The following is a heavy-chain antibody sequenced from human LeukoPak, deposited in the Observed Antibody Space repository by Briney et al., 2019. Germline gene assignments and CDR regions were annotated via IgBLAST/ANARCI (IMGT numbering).Heavy chain of an antibody. V-gene: IGHV1-2*06. CDR1: GYTFTGYY. Sequence: ASVKVSCKASGYTFTGYYMHWVRQAPGQGLEWMGRINPNSGGTNYAQKFQGRVTMTRDTSISTAYMELSRLRSDDTAVYYCARGGETYYDFWSGCSITAFDYWGQGTLVTVSS. D-gene: IGHD3-3*01. CDR2: INPNSGGT. CDR3: ARGGETYYDFWSGCSITAFDY. J-gene: IGHJ4*02.